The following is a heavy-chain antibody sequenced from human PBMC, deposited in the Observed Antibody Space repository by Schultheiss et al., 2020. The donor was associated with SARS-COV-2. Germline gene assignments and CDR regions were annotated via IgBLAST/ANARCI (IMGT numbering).Heavy chain of an antibody. J-gene: IGHJ6*02. CDR3: AKDQYCGGDCYPPRDYYYGMDV. V-gene: IGHV3-23*01. Sequence: GGSLRLSCAASGFTFSSYAMSWVRQAPGKGLEWVSSISGSGGSTYYADCVKGRFTISRDNSKNTLYLQMNSLRAEDTAVYYCAKDQYCGGDCYPPRDYYYGMDVWGQGTTVTVSS. CDR1: GFTFSSYA. D-gene: IGHD2-21*02. CDR2: ISGSGGST.